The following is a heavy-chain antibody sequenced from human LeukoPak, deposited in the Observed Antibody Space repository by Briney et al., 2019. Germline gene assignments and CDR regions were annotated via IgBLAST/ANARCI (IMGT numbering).Heavy chain of an antibody. CDR3: ARATLNAFDI. V-gene: IGHV3-30*04. D-gene: IGHD3-16*01. CDR2: ISYDGSNK. J-gene: IGHJ3*02. CDR1: GFTFSSYA. Sequence: GGPRRLSCEAPGFTFSSYAITWFRQAPGKGLEWVAVISYDGSNKYYADSVKGRFTISRDNSKNTLYLQMNSLRAEDTAVYYCARATLNAFDIWGQGTMVTVSS.